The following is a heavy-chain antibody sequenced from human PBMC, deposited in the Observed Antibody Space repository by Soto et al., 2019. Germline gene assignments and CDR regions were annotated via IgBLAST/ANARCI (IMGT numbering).Heavy chain of an antibody. CDR1: GGSISSGGYY. CDR2: IYYSGST. CDR3: ARGDYDFWSGYYTTDGMDV. D-gene: IGHD3-3*01. J-gene: IGHJ6*02. V-gene: IGHV4-31*03. Sequence: QVQLLESGPGLVKPSQTLSLTCTVSGGSISSGGYYWSWIRQHPGKGLEWIGYIYYSGSTYYNPSLKSRVTISVDTSKNQFSLKLSSVTAADTAVYYCARGDYDFWSGYYTTDGMDVWGQGTTVTVSS.